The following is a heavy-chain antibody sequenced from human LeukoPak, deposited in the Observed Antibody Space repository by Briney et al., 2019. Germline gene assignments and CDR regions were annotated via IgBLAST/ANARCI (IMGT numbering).Heavy chain of an antibody. CDR2: IYYSGST. Sequence: SETLSLTCTVSGGSISSSSYYWSWIRQHPGKGLEWIGYIYYSGSTYYNPSLKSRVTISVDTSKNQFSLKLSSVTAADTAVYYWAREGVVGGVPCSFDYGGQGPLVPVSS. J-gene: IGHJ4*02. CDR3: AREGVVGGVPCSFDY. CDR1: GGSISSSSYY. V-gene: IGHV4-31*03. D-gene: IGHD3-16*01.